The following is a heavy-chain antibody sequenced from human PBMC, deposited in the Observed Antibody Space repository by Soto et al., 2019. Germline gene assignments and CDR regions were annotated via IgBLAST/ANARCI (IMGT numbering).Heavy chain of an antibody. Sequence: GGSLRLSCAASGFTFSSYSMNWVRQAPGKGLEWVSCISSSSSTISYADSVKGRFTISRDNAKNTLYLQMNSLRAEDTAVYYCARVAVVIWEGDAFDIWGQGTMVTVSS. V-gene: IGHV3-48*04. CDR3: ARVAVVIWEGDAFDI. D-gene: IGHD2-15*01. CDR2: ISSSSSTI. J-gene: IGHJ3*02. CDR1: GFTFSSYS.